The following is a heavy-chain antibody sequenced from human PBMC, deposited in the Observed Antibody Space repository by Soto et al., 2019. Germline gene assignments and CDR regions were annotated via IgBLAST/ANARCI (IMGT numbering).Heavy chain of an antibody. V-gene: IGHV1-18*01. D-gene: IGHD3-22*01. CDR2: ISAYNGNT. Sequence: QVHLVQSGAEVKKPGASVKVSCKASGYTFTSYGIFWVRQAPGQGLEWMGWISAYNGNTNYAQNFQGRVTMTTDTSTTTAYMELRSLRSDDTAVYYCAREGGSRYYDSSGSYWGQGTLVTVCS. CDR1: GYTFTSYG. J-gene: IGHJ4*02. CDR3: AREGGSRYYDSSGSY.